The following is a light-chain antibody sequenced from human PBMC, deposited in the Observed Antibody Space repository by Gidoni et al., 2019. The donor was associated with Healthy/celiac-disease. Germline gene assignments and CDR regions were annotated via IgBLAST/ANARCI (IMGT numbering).Light chain of an antibody. CDR2: GAS. J-gene: IGKJ1*01. CDR3: QQYNKWPRT. CDR1: QSVSSN. V-gene: IGKV3-15*01. Sequence: EIVLTQSPATLSVSQGERATLSCRASQSVSSNLAWYQQKPGQAPRLLIYGASTRATGIPARFSGSGSGTEFTLTISSLQSEDFAVYYCQQYNKWPRTFGQGTKVEIK.